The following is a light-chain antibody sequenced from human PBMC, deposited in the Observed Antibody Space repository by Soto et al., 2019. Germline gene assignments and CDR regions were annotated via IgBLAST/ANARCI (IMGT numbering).Light chain of an antibody. CDR1: SSDVGGYNY. V-gene: IGLV2-11*01. Sequence: QSALTQPRSGSGAPGQSVTISCTGTSSDVGGYNYVSWYQQHPGKAPKLMIYDVSKRPSGVPDRFSGSKSGNPASLTISGLQAEDEADYYCCSYAGSYYVFGNGTKVTVL. CDR2: DVS. J-gene: IGLJ1*01. CDR3: CSYAGSYYV.